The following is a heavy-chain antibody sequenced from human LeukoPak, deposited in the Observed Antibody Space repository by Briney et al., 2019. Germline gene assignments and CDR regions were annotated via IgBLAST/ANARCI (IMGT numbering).Heavy chain of an antibody. J-gene: IGHJ3*02. V-gene: IGHV4-4*07. D-gene: IGHD2-2*02. CDR1: GFTFSSYA. CDR3: ARDHPYCSSTSCHTPPDAFDI. Sequence: PGGSLRLSCAASGFTFSSYAMSWIRQSAGKGLEWIGRIYTSGSTNYNPSLKSRVTMSVDTSKNQFSLKLSSVTAADTAVYYCARDHPYCSSTSCHTPPDAFDIWGQGTMVTVSS. CDR2: IYTSGST.